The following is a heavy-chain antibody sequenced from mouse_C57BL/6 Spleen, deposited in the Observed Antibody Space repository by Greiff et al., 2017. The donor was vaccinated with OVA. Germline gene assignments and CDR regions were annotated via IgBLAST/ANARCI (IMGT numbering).Heavy chain of an antibody. D-gene: IGHD2-4*01. CDR2: INPNNGGT. CDR3: ATLYDYDMFAY. V-gene: IGHV1-26*01. Sequence: VHVKQSGPELVKPGASVKISCKASGYTFTDYYMNWVKQSHGKSLEWIGDINPNNGGTSYNQKFKGKATLTLDKSSSTAYMALRSLSSKVSAVYYCATLYDYDMFAYWGQGTLVTVSA. J-gene: IGHJ3*01. CDR1: GYTFTDYY.